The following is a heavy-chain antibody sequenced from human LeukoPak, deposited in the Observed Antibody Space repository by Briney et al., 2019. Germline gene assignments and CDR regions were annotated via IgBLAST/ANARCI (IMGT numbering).Heavy chain of an antibody. Sequence: ASVKVSCKASGYTFTSYDINRVRQATGQGLEWMGWMNPNSGNTGYAQKFQGRVTITRNTSISTAYMELSSLRSEDTAVYYCARRMREWELLTDAFDIWGQGTMVTVSS. CDR3: ARRMREWELLTDAFDI. V-gene: IGHV1-8*03. J-gene: IGHJ3*02. D-gene: IGHD1-26*01. CDR1: GYTFTSYD. CDR2: MNPNSGNT.